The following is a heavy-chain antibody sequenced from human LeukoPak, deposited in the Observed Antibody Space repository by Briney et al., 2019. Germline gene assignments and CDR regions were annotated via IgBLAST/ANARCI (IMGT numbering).Heavy chain of an antibody. CDR2: INPNSGGT. J-gene: IGHJ5*01. CDR3: ARGAPGNNWNDF. D-gene: IGHD2/OR15-2a*01. V-gene: IGHV1-2*02. Sequence: GESLKISCKGSGDTFTEYYMHWVRQAPGQGLEWMGWINPNSGGTNYAQIFQGRVTMTRDTSISTAYMELSRLRSDDTAVYYCARGAPGNNWNDFWGQGTLVTVSS. CDR1: GDTFTEYY.